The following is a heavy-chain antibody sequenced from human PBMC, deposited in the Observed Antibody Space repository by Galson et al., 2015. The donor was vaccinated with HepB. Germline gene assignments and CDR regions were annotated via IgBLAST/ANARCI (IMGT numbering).Heavy chain of an antibody. Sequence: SVKVSCKASGGTFSSYAISWVRQAPGQGLEWMGGIIPIFGTANYAQKFQGRVTITADESTSTAYMELSSLRSEDTAVYYCARVGGKLGYCSGGSCSNWFDPWGKGTLVTVSS. D-gene: IGHD2-15*01. J-gene: IGHJ5*02. CDR3: ARVGGKLGYCSGGSCSNWFDP. CDR2: IIPIFGTA. V-gene: IGHV1-69*13. CDR1: GGTFSSYA.